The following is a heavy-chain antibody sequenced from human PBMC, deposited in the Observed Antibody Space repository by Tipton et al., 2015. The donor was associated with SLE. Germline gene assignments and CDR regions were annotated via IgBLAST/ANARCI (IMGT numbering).Heavy chain of an antibody. D-gene: IGHD2-21*01. Sequence: QLVQSGAEVKKPGASVKVSCKASGFIFTNYYIHWVRQAPGQVLEWVGIVNPSSSAQKFQGRVTMTRDTSTSTVYMELSSLTSEDTAVYYCVRDTGLTAFDVWGQGTMVTVSS. CDR2: VNPS. CDR1: GFIFTNYY. V-gene: IGHV1-46*01. J-gene: IGHJ3*01. CDR3: VRDTGLTAFDV.